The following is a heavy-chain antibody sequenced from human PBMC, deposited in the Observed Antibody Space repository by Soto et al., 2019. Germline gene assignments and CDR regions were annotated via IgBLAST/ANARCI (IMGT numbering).Heavy chain of an antibody. CDR2: IYYSGST. J-gene: IGHJ3*02. CDR3: ARRAYYDSSGYYAFDI. Sequence: WETLSLTCTVSGGSVSSGSYYWSWVRQPPGKGLEWIGYIYYSGSTNYNPSLKSRVTISVDTSKNQFSLKLSSVTAADTAVYYCARRAYYDSSGYYAFDIWGQGTMVTVSS. D-gene: IGHD3-22*01. CDR1: GGSVSSGSYY. V-gene: IGHV4-61*01.